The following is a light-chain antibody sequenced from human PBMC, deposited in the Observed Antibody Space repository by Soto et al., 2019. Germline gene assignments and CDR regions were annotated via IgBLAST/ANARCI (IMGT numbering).Light chain of an antibody. J-gene: IGKJ2*01. CDR2: RAS. Sequence: EIVLTQSPGTLSFSPGERVTLSCRASESVSSNYLAWYQQKPGQAPKVLIYRASIRATGIPDRFTGSGSGTDFTLTISRLEPEDFAVYYCQQYGTSPLYTFGQGTKLEIK. CDR3: QQYGTSPLYT. V-gene: IGKV3-20*01. CDR1: ESVSSNY.